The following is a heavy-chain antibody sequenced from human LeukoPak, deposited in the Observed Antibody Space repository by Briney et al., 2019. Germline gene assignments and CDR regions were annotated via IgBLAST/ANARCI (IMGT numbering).Heavy chain of an antibody. CDR2: ISYDGSNK. CDR1: GFTVSSNY. J-gene: IGHJ5*02. D-gene: IGHD5-12*01. CDR3: ASGYSGYDPLRFDP. V-gene: IGHV3-30-3*01. Sequence: PGGSLRLSCAASGFTVSSNYMTWVRQAPGKGLEWVAVISYDGSNKYYADSVKGRFTISRDNSKNTLYLQMNSLRAEDTAVYYCASGYSGYDPLRFDPWGQGTLVTVSS.